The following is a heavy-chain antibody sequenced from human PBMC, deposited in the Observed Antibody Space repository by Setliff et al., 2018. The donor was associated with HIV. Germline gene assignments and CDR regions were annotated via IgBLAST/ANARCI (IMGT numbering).Heavy chain of an antibody. CDR1: GGSISSSNW. V-gene: IGHV4-4*02. CDR3: ASGEPYYYDSTGYSGNYFDY. Sequence: SETLSLTCAVSGGSISSSNWWSWVRQPPGKGLEWIGEIYHGGSTNYNPSLKSRVTISVDKSKNRFSLKLAPVTAADTAVYYCASGEPYYYDSTGYSGNYFDYWGQGTLVTVSS. CDR2: IYHGGST. D-gene: IGHD3-22*01. J-gene: IGHJ4*02.